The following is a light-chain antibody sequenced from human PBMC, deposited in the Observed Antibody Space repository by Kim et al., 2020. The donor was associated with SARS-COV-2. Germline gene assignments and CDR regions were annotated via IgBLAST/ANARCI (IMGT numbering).Light chain of an antibody. J-gene: IGLJ3*02. V-gene: IGLV2-14*03. Sequence: GQSFTISCTGTSSDVGGYNYVSWYQQHPGKAPKLMIYDVSNRPSGVSNRFSGSKSGNTASLTISGLQAEDEADYYCSSYTSSSTRVFGGGTQLTV. CDR3: SSYTSSSTRV. CDR1: SSDVGGYNY. CDR2: DVS.